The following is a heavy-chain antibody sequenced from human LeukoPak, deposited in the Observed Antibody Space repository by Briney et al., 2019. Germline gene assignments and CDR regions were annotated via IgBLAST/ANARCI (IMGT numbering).Heavy chain of an antibody. Sequence: GGSLRLSCAASGFTFSSYAMSWVRQAPGKGLEWVSAISGSDSTYYADSVKGRFTISRDNSKNTLYLQMNSLRAEDTAVYYCAKEEWLVRGFDYWGQGTLVTVSS. CDR3: AKEEWLVRGFDY. CDR2: ISGSDST. CDR1: GFTFSSYA. V-gene: IGHV3-23*01. D-gene: IGHD6-19*01. J-gene: IGHJ4*02.